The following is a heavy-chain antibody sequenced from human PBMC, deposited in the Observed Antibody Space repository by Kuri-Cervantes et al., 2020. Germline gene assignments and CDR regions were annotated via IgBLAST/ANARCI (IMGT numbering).Heavy chain of an antibody. CDR1: GGSFSGYY. V-gene: IGHV4-34*01. CDR2: INHSGST. D-gene: IGHD6-19*01. CDR3: ARASFRQWLVPGYFDY. J-gene: IGHJ4*02. Sequence: ESLKISCAVYGGSFSGYYWSWIRQPPGKGLEWIGEINHSGSTNYNPSLKSRVTISVDTSKNQFSLKLSSVTAADTAVYYCARASFRQWLVPGYFDYWGQGTLVTVSS.